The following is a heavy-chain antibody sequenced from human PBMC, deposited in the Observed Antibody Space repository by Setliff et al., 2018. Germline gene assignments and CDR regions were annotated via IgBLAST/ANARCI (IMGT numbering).Heavy chain of an antibody. Sequence: ASVKVSCKTSGYSFINYGLSWMRQAPGQGLEWVGWISGYNGNTDYAQNLQGRVTMTTDAPTSTAYMELTSLRHDDTAVYYCARVVAHTHFYDRSDYYFDGLDIWGQGAKVTVSS. D-gene: IGHD3-22*01. V-gene: IGHV1-18*01. CDR1: GYSFINYG. J-gene: IGHJ3*02. CDR2: ISGYNGNT. CDR3: ARVVAHTHFYDRSDYYFDGLDI.